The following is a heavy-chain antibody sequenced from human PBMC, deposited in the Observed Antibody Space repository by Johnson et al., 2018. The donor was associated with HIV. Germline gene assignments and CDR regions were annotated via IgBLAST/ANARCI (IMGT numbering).Heavy chain of an antibody. D-gene: IGHD6-13*01. CDR1: GFTFDAYA. Sequence: VQLVESGGGLVQPGRSLRLSCAASGFTFDAYAMHWVRQAPGKGLEWVSSISWNSGCIGYADSVKGRFTISRDNAKNSLYLQMNSLRAEDTAVYYCAKSYSSSWYTDAFDIWGQGTMVTVSS. CDR2: ISWNSGCI. CDR3: AKSYSSSWYTDAFDI. V-gene: IGHV3-9*01. J-gene: IGHJ3*02.